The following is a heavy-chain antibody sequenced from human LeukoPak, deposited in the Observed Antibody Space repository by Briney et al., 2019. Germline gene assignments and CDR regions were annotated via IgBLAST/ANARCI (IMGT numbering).Heavy chain of an antibody. CDR3: ARGWGIPAPISWFDP. J-gene: IGHJ5*02. Sequence: ASVKVSCKASGGSFSSNIIGWVRQAPGQGLEWMGGIVPIFGKTKYAQKFQGRVTITTAESSSTAYMELSSLRSDDTAIYYCARGWGIPAPISWFDPWGQGTLVTVSS. CDR2: IVPIFGKT. D-gene: IGHD2-2*01. V-gene: IGHV1-69*05. CDR1: GGSFSSNI.